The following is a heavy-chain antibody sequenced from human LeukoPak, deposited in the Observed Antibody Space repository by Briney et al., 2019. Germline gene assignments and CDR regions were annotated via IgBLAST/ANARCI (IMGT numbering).Heavy chain of an antibody. D-gene: IGHD3-22*01. CDR3: ARHYYDSSGRKPYYFDY. J-gene: IGHJ4*02. Sequence: SETLSLTCTVSGGSISSSSYYWDWIRQPPGRGLEWIGSIYYSGSTYYNPSLKSRVTISVDTSKNQFSLKLSSVTAADTAVYYCARHYYDSSGRKPYYFDYWGQGTLVTVSS. CDR2: IYYSGST. V-gene: IGHV4-39*01. CDR1: GGSISSSSYY.